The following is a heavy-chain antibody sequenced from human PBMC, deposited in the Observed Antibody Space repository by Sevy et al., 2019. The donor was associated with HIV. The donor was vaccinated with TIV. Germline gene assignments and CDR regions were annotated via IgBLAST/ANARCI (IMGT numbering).Heavy chain of an antibody. CDR1: GFTFSSYW. CDR3: ARGHYSSSWYLGTQTRQNWFDP. D-gene: IGHD6-13*01. CDR2: IKQDGSEK. Sequence: GGSLRLSCAASGFTFSSYWMSWVRQAPGKGLEWVANIKQDGSEKYYVDSVMGRFTSSRDNAKNSLYLQMNSLRAEDTAVYYCARGHYSSSWYLGTQTRQNWFDPWGQGTLVTVSS. J-gene: IGHJ5*02. V-gene: IGHV3-7*01.